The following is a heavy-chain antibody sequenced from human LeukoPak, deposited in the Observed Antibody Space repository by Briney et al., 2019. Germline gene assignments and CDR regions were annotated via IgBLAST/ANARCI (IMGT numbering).Heavy chain of an antibody. CDR3: AKDFDNPSAQISAIDY. J-gene: IGHJ4*02. V-gene: IGHV3-30*02. D-gene: IGHD3-9*01. Sequence: PGGSLRLSCAASGFTFNTYRMHWVRQAPGKGLEWVAFIRYDGAIKYYADYVKGRFIISRDNSKNTLYLQTSSLRPEDTAVYYCAKDFDNPSAQISAIDYWGQGTLVTVSS. CDR1: GFTFNTYR. CDR2: IRYDGAIK.